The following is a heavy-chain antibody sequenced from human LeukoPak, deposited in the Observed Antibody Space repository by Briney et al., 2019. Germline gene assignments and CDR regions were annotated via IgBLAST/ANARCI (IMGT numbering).Heavy chain of an antibody. CDR2: MNPNSGNT. J-gene: IGHJ6*03. CDR3: ARGGYSYGYEEVHYYCYMDV. V-gene: IGHV1-8*01. CDR1: GYTFTSYD. D-gene: IGHD5-18*01. Sequence: ASVKVSCKASGYTFTSYDINWVRQATGQGLEWMGWMNPNSGNTGYAQKFQGRVTMTRNTSISTAYMELSSLRSEDTAVYYCARGGYSYGYEEVHYYCYMDVWGKGTTVTISS.